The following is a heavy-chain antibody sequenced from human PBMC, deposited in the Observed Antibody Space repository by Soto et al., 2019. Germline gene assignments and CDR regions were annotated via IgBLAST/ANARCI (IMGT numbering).Heavy chain of an antibody. CDR2: IWYDGSNK. Sequence: QVQLVESGGGVVQPGGSLRLSCTTSGFTFNTYGMHWVRQAPGKGLEWVAIIWYDGSNKYYADSVKGRFTISRDNSKNTLYLQMNSLRAEDTALYYCARSDCTGAYCYSWPFNYGVDVWDQGTTVTVSS. CDR1: GFTFNTYG. CDR3: ARSDCTGAYCYSWPFNYGVDV. J-gene: IGHJ6*02. D-gene: IGHD2-21*02. V-gene: IGHV3-33*08.